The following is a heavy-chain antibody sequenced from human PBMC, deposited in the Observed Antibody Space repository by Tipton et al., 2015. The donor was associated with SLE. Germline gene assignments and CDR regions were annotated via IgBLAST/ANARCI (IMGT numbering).Heavy chain of an antibody. CDR3: ARHDIAAAGIGAFDI. D-gene: IGHD6-13*01. CDR1: GGSISSSSYY. CDR2: IYHSGST. Sequence: LRLSCTVSGGSISSSSYYWGWIRQPPGKGLEWIGSIYHSGSTYYNPSLKSRVTISVDTSKNQFSLKLSSVTAADTAVYYCARHDIAAAGIGAFDIWGQGTMVTVSS. J-gene: IGHJ3*02. V-gene: IGHV4-39*01.